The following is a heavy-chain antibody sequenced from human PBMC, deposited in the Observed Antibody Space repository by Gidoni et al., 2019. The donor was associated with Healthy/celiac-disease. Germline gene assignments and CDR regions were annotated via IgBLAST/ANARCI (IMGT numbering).Heavy chain of an antibody. CDR1: GSTFTSYY. J-gene: IGHJ5*02. Sequence: QVQLVQSGAEVKKPGASVKVSCKASGSTFTSYYMHWVRQAPGQGLEWMGIINPSGGSTSYAQKFQGRVTMTRDTSTSTVYMELSSLRSEDTAVYYCARTVPEEYCGGDCYSGWFDPWGQGTLVTVSS. V-gene: IGHV1-46*01. CDR2: INPSGGST. CDR3: ARTVPEEYCGGDCYSGWFDP. D-gene: IGHD2-21*02.